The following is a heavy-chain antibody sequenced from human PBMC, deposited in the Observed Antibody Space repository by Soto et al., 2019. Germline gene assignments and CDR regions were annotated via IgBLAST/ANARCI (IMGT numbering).Heavy chain of an antibody. V-gene: IGHV3-23*01. D-gene: IGHD6-13*01. Sequence: EVQLLESGGALEHPGGSLRLSCAASGFAFSTYAMTWVRQAPGKGLEWVSVISGIGGSSYYAASVKGRFTISRDNSKKPVFLQMTGRGPEKPAVNYCPKATRGAAAVGTEYYKSGMDVWGQGTTVTVSS. CDR1: GFAFSTYA. CDR2: ISGIGGSS. CDR3: PKATRGAAAVGTEYYKSGMDV. J-gene: IGHJ6*02.